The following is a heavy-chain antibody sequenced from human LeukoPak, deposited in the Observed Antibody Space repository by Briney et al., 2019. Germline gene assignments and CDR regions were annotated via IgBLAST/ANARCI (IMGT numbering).Heavy chain of an antibody. CDR3: ARVCYYDSSGYYYGYFDY. V-gene: IGHV1-46*01. CDR2: INPSGGST. J-gene: IGHJ4*02. D-gene: IGHD3-22*01. CDR1: GYTFTSYY. Sequence: ASVKVSCKASGYTFTSYYMHWVRQAPGQGLEWMGIINPSGGSTSYAQKLQGRVTMTRDTSTSTVYMELSSLRSEDTAVYYCARVCYYDSSGYYYGYFDYWGQGTLVTVSS.